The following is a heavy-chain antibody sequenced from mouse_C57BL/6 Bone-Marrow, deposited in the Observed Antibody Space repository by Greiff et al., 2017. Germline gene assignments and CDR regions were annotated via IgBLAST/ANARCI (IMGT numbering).Heavy chain of an antibody. CDR1: GYAFTNYL. V-gene: IGHV1-54*01. J-gene: IGHJ2*01. CDR3: ARVGDFGSYVYFDV. CDR2: INPGSGGT. Sequence: VLLVESGAELVRPGTSVKVSCKASGYAFTNYLIEWVKQRPGQGLEWIGVINPGSGGTHYNEKFKGKATLTADKSSSTAYMQLSSLRSEDSAVYFCARVGDFGSYVYFDVWGKGTTLTVAS. D-gene: IGHD1-1*02.